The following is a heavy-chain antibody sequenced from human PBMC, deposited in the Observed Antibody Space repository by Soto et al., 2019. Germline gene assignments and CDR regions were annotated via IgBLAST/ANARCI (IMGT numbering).Heavy chain of an antibody. CDR1: GFTFSSYA. Sequence: PGGSLRLSCAASGFTFSSYAMSWVRQAPGKGLEWVSAISGSGGSTYYADSVKGRFTISRDNSKNTLYLQMNSLRAEDTAVYYCAKDRYYYGSGSYQESYWGQGTLVTFSS. J-gene: IGHJ4*02. D-gene: IGHD3-10*01. CDR2: ISGSGGST. V-gene: IGHV3-23*01. CDR3: AKDRYYYGSGSYQESY.